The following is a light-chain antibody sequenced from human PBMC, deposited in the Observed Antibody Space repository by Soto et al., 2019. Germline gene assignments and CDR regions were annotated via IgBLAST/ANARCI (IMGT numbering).Light chain of an antibody. CDR3: QQANSFPLT. J-gene: IGKJ4*01. CDR2: AAS. Sequence: DIQMTQSPSSVSASVGDRVTVTCWARQALGSWLAWYQQKPGKAPKLLISAASSLKRGVPSRFSGSGSGTEFTLTISSLQPEDFATYYCQQANSFPLTFGGGTKVEMK. V-gene: IGKV1-12*01. CDR1: QALGSW.